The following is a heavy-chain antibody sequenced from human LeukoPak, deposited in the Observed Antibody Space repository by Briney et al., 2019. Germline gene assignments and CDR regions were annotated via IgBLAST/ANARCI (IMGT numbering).Heavy chain of an antibody. CDR1: GFTFSSYG. CDR2: IRYDGSNK. V-gene: IGHV3-30*02. Sequence: GGSLRLSCAASGFTFSSYGMHWVRQAPGKGLEWVAFIRYDGSNKYYADSVKGRFTISRDNSENTLYLQMNSLRAEDTAVYYCAKDRGLVRDYYFDYWGQGTLVTVSS. J-gene: IGHJ4*02. CDR3: AKDRGLVRDYYFDY. D-gene: IGHD6-19*01.